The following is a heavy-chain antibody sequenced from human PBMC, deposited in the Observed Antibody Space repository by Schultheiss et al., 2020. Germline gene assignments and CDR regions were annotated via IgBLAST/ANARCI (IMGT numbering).Heavy chain of an antibody. CDR3: ARAARLWFWELKGKNKWDFDD. V-gene: IGHV3-48*04. D-gene: IGHD3-10*01. J-gene: IGHJ4*02. Sequence: GGSLRLSCAASGFTVSSNYMSWVRQAPGKGLEWVSGISWNSGSVGYADSVKGRFTISRDNAKNSLYLKMNSLRAEDTAVYYCARAARLWFWELKGKNKWDFDDWGQGTLVTVYS. CDR2: ISWNSGSV. CDR1: GFTVSSNY.